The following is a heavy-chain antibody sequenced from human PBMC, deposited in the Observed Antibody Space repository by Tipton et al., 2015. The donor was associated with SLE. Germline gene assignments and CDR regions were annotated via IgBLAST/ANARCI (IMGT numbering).Heavy chain of an antibody. D-gene: IGHD5-18*01. Sequence: TLSLTCTVSGGSISNSRYYWGWIRQPPGKGLEWIGSIYYSGSTYYNPSLKSRVTISGDTSKNQFSLRLSSVTAADTAVYYCARDRDGYSYGPFDYWGQGTLVTASS. CDR1: GGSISNSRYY. J-gene: IGHJ4*02. CDR2: IYYSGST. CDR3: ARDRDGYSYGPFDY. V-gene: IGHV4-39*07.